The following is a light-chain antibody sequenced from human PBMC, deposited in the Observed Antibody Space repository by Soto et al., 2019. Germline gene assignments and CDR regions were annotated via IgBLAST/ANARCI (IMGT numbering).Light chain of an antibody. Sequence: EIVLTQSPGTLSLSPGERATLSCRASQSFRSSYLAWYQQKLGQAPRLLIYGASSRATGIPDRFSGSGSGTDFTLTISRLEPEDFAVYYCQQYGISPLTFGGGTKVEIK. J-gene: IGKJ4*01. CDR2: GAS. V-gene: IGKV3-20*01. CDR1: QSFRSSY. CDR3: QQYGISPLT.